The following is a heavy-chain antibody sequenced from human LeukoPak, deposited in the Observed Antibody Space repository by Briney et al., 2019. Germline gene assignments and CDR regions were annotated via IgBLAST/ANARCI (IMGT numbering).Heavy chain of an antibody. Sequence: ASVKVSCKASGYTFAGYFIHWVRQAPGQGLEWVGRINPNSGGTEYEQKFQGRVTMTRDTSIGTAYVEVSRLVSDDTAMYYCARDLTSTSNWEFDYWGQGTLATVSS. D-gene: IGHD1-26*01. CDR2: INPNSGGT. V-gene: IGHV1-2*06. J-gene: IGHJ4*02. CDR3: ARDLTSTSNWEFDY. CDR1: GYTFAGYF.